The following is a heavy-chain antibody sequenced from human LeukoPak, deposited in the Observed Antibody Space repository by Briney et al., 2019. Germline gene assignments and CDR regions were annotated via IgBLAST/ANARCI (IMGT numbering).Heavy chain of an antibody. J-gene: IGHJ4*02. CDR3: ATRSGWYNRSFDY. D-gene: IGHD6-19*01. CDR2: ISYDGSNK. V-gene: IGHV3-30*03. Sequence: GESLRLSCAASGFTFSSYSMHWARQAPGKGLEWVAVISYDGSNKYYADSVKGRFTISRDNSKNTLYLQMNSLRAEDTAVYYCATRSGWYNRSFDYWGQGTLVTVSS. CDR1: GFTFSSYS.